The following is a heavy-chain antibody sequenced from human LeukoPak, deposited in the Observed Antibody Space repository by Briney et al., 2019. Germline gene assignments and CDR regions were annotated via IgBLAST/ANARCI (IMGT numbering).Heavy chain of an antibody. CDR1: GGSSSIYN. D-gene: IGHD5/OR15-5a*01. CDR2: IYDSGST. Sequence: PSETLSLTCTVSGGSSSIYNWRWIQHSPRFALPLIRYIYDSGSTNYNPSLKSRVTISQDTSKNQFSLKLSSVTAADTAMYYCVRTIGVLSTLKGSGFDYWGQGTLVTVSS. CDR3: VRTIGVLSTLKGSGFDY. J-gene: IGHJ4*02. V-gene: IGHV4-59*01.